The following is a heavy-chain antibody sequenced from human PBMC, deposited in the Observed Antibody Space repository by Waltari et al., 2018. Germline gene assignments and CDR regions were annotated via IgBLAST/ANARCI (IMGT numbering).Heavy chain of an antibody. V-gene: IGHV3-21*01. CDR3: AKGDTLTTRFFDP. CDR2: NYK. Sequence: NYKYYADSVTGRFTISRDSATNSLYLQMTNLRVEDTAVYYCAKGDTLTTRFFDPWGQGTLVTVSS. J-gene: IGHJ5*02. D-gene: IGHD4-17*01.